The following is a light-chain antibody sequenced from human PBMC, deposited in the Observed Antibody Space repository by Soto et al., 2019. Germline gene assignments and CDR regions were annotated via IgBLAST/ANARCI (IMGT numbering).Light chain of an antibody. CDR2: GAS. J-gene: IGKJ1*01. Sequence: EIVLTQSPGTLDLSPGERATLSCRASQRVGSSYLAWYRQKPGQAPRLLIYGASTRANGVPDRFSGSGSGTDFTLTVTRLESEDFAVYYCQQYGSSPLTFGQGTKVEIK. V-gene: IGKV3-20*01. CDR3: QQYGSSPLT. CDR1: QRVGSSY.